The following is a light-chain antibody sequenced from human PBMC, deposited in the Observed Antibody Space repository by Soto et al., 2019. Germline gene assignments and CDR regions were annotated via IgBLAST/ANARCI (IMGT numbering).Light chain of an antibody. V-gene: IGLV1-36*01. Sequence: HSVLTQPPSVSAAPGQRVTISCSGSNSNIGNNAVNWYQQLPGKPPKLLVHYDDRVPSGVSDRFSGSKSGTSASLGISALQSEDEADYYCAAWYDILSGPLFGGGTKVTVL. CDR3: AAWYDILSGPL. CDR2: YDD. CDR1: NSNIGNNA. J-gene: IGLJ3*02.